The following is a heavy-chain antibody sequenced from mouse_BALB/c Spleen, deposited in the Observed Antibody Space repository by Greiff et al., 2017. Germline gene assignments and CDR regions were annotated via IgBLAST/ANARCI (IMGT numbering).Heavy chain of an antibody. D-gene: IGHD2-1*01. CDR3: ADYGNYGAMDY. Sequence: LMESGPELVKPGASVKISCTASGYTFPDYYITWVKQKPGQGLEWIGWIYPGSGNTKYNEKFKGKATLTVDTSSSTAYMQLSSLTSEDTAVYFCADYGNYGAMDYWGQGTSVTVSS. V-gene: IGHV1-84*02. J-gene: IGHJ4*01. CDR1: GYTFPDYY. CDR2: IYPGSGNT.